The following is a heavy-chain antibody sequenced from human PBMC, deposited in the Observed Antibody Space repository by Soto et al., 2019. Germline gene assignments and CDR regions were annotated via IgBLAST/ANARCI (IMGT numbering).Heavy chain of an antibody. Sequence: GGSLRLSCAAPGFTFSSYGMHWVRQAPGKGLEWVAVIWYDGSTIYYADSVKGRFTISRDNAKNSLYLQMDSLRAEDTAVYYCARVGPYYYYGMDVWGQGTTVTVSS. CDR3: ARVGPYYYYGMDV. J-gene: IGHJ6*02. V-gene: IGHV3-33*01. CDR1: GFTFSSYG. CDR2: IWYDGSTI.